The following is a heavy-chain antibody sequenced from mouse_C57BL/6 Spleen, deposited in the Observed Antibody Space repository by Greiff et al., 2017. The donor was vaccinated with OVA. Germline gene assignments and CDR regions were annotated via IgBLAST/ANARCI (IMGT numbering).Heavy chain of an antibody. Sequence: VQLKESGPELVKPGASVKMSCKASGYTFTDYNMHWVKQSHGKSLEWIGYINPNNGGTSYNQKFKGKATLTVNKSSSTAYMELRSLTSEDSAVYYCARQTGPGFDYWGQGTTLTVSS. CDR1: GYTFTDYN. V-gene: IGHV1-22*01. CDR2: INPNNGGT. J-gene: IGHJ2*01. CDR3: ARQTGPGFDY. D-gene: IGHD4-1*01.